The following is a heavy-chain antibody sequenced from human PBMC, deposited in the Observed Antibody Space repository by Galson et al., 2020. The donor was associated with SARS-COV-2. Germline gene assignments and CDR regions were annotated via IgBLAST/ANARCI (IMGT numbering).Heavy chain of an antibody. CDR2: ISSNGGTS. Sequence: GGSLRLSCSASGFIFSDYAMHWVRQAPGKGLEYVSAISSNGGTSFYADSVNGRFTMSRDNSKNMFYLQMTAPRLEDTAFYYCLSYSSTRQNHWGQGTLVTVSS. D-gene: IGHD2-2*01. CDR3: LSYSSTRQNH. CDR1: GFIFSDYA. J-gene: IGHJ5*02. V-gene: IGHV3-64D*06.